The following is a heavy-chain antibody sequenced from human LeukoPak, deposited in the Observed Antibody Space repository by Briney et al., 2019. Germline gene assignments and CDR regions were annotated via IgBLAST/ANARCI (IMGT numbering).Heavy chain of an antibody. Sequence: PSETLSLTCTVSGGSISSSSYYWGWIRQPPGKGLEWIGRIYTSGSTNYNPSLKSRVTMSVDTSKNQFSLKLSSVTAADTAVYYCAREWFGESDAFDIWGQGTMVTVSS. CDR1: GGSISSSSYY. D-gene: IGHD3-10*01. J-gene: IGHJ3*02. CDR2: IYTSGST. CDR3: AREWFGESDAFDI. V-gene: IGHV4-61*05.